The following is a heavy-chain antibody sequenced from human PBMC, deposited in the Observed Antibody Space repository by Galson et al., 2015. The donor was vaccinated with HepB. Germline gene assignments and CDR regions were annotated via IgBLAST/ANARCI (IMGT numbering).Heavy chain of an antibody. V-gene: IGHV3-7*01. J-gene: IGHJ4*02. D-gene: IGHD1-26*01. CDR3: ARSSGGYFDS. Sequence: SLRLSCAGSGFNSSLFWMSWVRQAPGKGLEWVANIKQDGREKYYVGPVKGRFTISRDNAGNSLYPQMNSLRGEDTALYYCARSSGGYFDSWGQGILVTVSS. CDR2: IKQDGREK. CDR1: GFNSSLFW.